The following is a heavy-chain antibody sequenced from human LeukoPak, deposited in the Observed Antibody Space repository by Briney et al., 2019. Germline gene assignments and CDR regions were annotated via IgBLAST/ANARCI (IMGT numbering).Heavy chain of an antibody. Sequence: GGSLRLSCAASGFTFSSYAMSWVRQAPGKGLEWVSAISGSGGSTNYADSVKGRFTISRDNSKNTLYLQMNSLRAEDTAVYYCAKDLAAVTVAGTHWFDPWGQGALVTVSS. CDR2: ISGSGGST. J-gene: IGHJ5*02. V-gene: IGHV3-23*01. CDR1: GFTFSSYA. CDR3: AKDLAAVTVAGTHWFDP. D-gene: IGHD6-19*01.